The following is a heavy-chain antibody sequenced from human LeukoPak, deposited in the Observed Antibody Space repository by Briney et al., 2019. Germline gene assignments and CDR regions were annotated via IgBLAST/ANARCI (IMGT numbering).Heavy chain of an antibody. J-gene: IGHJ4*02. CDR1: GGTFSSYA. V-gene: IGHV1-69*13. D-gene: IGHD6-13*01. Sequence: ASVKVSCKASGGTFSSYAISWVRQAPGQGLEWMGGIIPIFGTANYAQKFQGSVTITADESTGTAYMELRSLRSDDTAVYYCARGAIAAGFDYWGQGTLVTVSS. CDR3: ARGAIAAGFDY. CDR2: IIPIFGTA.